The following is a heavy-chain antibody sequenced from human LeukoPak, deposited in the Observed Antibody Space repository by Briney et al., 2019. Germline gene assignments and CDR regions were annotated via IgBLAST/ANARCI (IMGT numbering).Heavy chain of an antibody. J-gene: IGHJ5*02. CDR3: ARDGYMVVGDNWFDP. V-gene: IGHV3-21*01. CDR2: ISSSSSYI. D-gene: IGHD5-18*01. CDR1: GFTFSSYS. Sequence: PGGSLRLSCAVSGFTFSSYSMNWVRQAPGKGLEWVSSISSSSSYIYYADSVKGRFTISRNNAKNSLYLQMNSLRAEDTAVYYCARDGYMVVGDNWFDPWGQGTLVTVSS.